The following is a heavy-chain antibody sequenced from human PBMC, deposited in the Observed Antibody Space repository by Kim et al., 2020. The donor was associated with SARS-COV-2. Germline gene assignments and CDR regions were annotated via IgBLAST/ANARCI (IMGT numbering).Heavy chain of an antibody. CDR2: ISGSGSRT. D-gene: IGHD4-17*01. Sequence: GGSLRLSCAASGFTFSNYAMSWVRQAPGKGLEWVSAISGSGSRTYSADSVEGRFNISRDNSKSTMYLQMNSLTAEDTAVYYCAKARAVTTVASLDYWGQGTLVTVSS. V-gene: IGHV3-23*01. CDR3: AKARAVTTVASLDY. CDR1: GFTFSNYA. J-gene: IGHJ4*02.